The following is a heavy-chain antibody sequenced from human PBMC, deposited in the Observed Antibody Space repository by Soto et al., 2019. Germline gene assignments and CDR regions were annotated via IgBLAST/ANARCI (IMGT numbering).Heavy chain of an antibody. CDR2: VHHSWGS. J-gene: IGHJ5*02. V-gene: IGHV4-59*01. CDR3: ARAYDDTSGYSLDP. CDR1: GGSISSCY. Sequence: SDTLSLTCTVSGGSISSCYWSWFRQSPGKRMEWIGYVHHSWGSSYNPSLQSRVAISLDTSNSQFSLKLTSVTAADTAVYYCARAYDDTSGYSLDPWGQGTLVTVSS. D-gene: IGHD3-22*01.